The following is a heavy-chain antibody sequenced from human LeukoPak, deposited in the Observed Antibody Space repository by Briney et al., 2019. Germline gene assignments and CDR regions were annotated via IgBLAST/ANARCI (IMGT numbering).Heavy chain of an antibody. CDR2: IYTSGST. D-gene: IGHD3-10*01. CDR3: ARDSPYYYGSGSATYYMDV. V-gene: IGHV4-61*02. Sequence: SQTLSLTCTVSGGSISSGSYYWSWIRQPAGKGLEWIGRIYTSGSTNYNPSLKSRVTISVDTSKNQFSLKLSSVTAADTAVYYCARDSPYYYGSGSATYYMDVWGKGTTVTITS. CDR1: GGSISSGSYY. J-gene: IGHJ6*03.